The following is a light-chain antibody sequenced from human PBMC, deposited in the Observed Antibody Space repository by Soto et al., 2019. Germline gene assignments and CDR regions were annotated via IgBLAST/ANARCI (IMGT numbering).Light chain of an antibody. CDR2: DVS. CDR3: SSYTTSNTRQIV. V-gene: IGLV2-14*01. Sequence: QSALTQPASVSGSPGQSITISCTGTSSDVGGYHCVSWYQQHPGKAPKFMIYDVSNRPSGFSNRFSGSKSGNTASLTISGLQAEDESDYYCSSYTTSNTRQIVFGTGTKLTVL. CDR1: SSDVGGYHC. J-gene: IGLJ1*01.